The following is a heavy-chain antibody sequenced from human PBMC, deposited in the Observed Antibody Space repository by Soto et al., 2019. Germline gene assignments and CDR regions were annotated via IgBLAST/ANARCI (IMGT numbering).Heavy chain of an antibody. J-gene: IGHJ4*02. CDR2: IVVGSGHT. D-gene: IGHD5-18*01. CDR1: GFTFTNSA. V-gene: IGHV1-58*01. Sequence: SVKVSCKASGFTFTNSAVQWVRPARGQRLEWMGWIVVGSGHTNYAQKFQERLTITRDMSTSTAYMELSSLTLEDTAVYYCARDPGYSFGNFWGQGTLVLVSS. CDR3: ARDPGYSFGNF.